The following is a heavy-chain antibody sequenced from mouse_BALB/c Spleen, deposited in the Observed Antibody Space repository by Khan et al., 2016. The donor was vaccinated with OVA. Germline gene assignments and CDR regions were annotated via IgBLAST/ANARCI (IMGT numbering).Heavy chain of an antibody. J-gene: IGHJ4*01. D-gene: IGHD2-10*01. CDR2: IWSDGST. CDR1: GFSLTSYG. V-gene: IGHV2-6-1*01. Sequence: QVQLKESGPGLVAPSQSLSITCTISGFSLTSYGIHWVRQPPGKGLEWLVVIWSDGSTTYNSTLKSRLSITKDNSKSQVFLKMNSLQTDDTAMDDGARQPYYHYDAMDYWGQGTSVTVSS. CDR3: ARQPYYHYDAMDY.